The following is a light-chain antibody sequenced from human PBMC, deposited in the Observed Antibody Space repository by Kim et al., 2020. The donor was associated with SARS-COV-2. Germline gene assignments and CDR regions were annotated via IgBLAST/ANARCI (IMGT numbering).Light chain of an antibody. J-gene: IGLJ2*01. CDR2: GKN. CDR3: NSRDSRGNHVV. V-gene: IGLV3-19*01. CDR1: SLRSYY. Sequence: SSELTQDPAVSVALGQTVRITCQGGSLRSYYASWYQQKPGQAPVLVIYGKNNRPSGIPDRFSGSSSGNTASLTITGAQAEDEADYYCNSRDSRGNHVVFG.